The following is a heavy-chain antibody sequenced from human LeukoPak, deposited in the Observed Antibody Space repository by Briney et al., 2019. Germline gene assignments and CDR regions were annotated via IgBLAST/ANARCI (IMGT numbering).Heavy chain of an antibody. Sequence: GGSLRLSCAASGFIFSSYWMSWVPQAPGKGLEWVANIKQDGSEKYYVDSVKGRFTISRDNAKNSLYLQMNSLGAEDTAIYYCARDLGAAKVYWGQGTLVTVSS. CDR1: GFIFSSYW. J-gene: IGHJ4*02. CDR2: IKQDGSEK. D-gene: IGHD1-26*01. V-gene: IGHV3-7*04. CDR3: ARDLGAAKVY.